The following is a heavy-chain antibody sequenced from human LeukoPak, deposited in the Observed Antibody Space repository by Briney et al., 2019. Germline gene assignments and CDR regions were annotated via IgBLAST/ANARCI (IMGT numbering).Heavy chain of an antibody. CDR3: AKDGFCSGASCYPNHFDP. D-gene: IGHD2-2*01. J-gene: IGHJ5*02. Sequence: PGRSLRLSCAASGFTFRRYGMHWVRQAPGKGLEWVAVIWYDASNKYYADSVKGRFTISRDNSKNTLDLQMNSLRAEDTAVYYCAKDGFCSGASCYPNHFDPWGQGTLVTVSS. V-gene: IGHV3-33*06. CDR1: GFTFRRYG. CDR2: IWYDASNK.